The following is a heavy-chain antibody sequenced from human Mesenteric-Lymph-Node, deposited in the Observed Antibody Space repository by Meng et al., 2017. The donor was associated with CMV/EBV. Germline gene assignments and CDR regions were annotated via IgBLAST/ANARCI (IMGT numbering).Heavy chain of an antibody. Sequence: ASVKVSCKASGHTFTSHGLSWVRQAPGQGLEWMGWINVYNGKTKYAQKFQGRVTMTTDTSTSTAYMELRSLRSDDTAVYYCARDPDDAFDIWGQGTMVTVSS. J-gene: IGHJ3*02. CDR1: GHTFTSHG. CDR3: ARDPDDAFDI. V-gene: IGHV1-18*01. CDR2: INVYNGKT.